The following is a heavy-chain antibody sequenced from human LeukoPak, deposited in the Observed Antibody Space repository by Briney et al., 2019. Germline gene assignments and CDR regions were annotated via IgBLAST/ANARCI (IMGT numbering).Heavy chain of an antibody. CDR2: FYHSGST. CDR1: GYSISSGYY. CDR3: ARHLGFTIFGVVIRAKWFDP. J-gene: IGHJ5*02. Sequence: SETLSLTCAVSGYSISSGYYWGWIRQPPGKGLEWIGSFYHSGSTYYNPSLKSRVTISVDTSKNQFSLKLSSVTAADTAVYYCARHLGFTIFGVVIRAKWFDPWGQGTLVTVSS. D-gene: IGHD3-3*01. V-gene: IGHV4-38-2*01.